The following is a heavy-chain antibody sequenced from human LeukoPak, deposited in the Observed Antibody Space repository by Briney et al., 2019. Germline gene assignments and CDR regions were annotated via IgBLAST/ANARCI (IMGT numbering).Heavy chain of an antibody. CDR1: GFTFSSYA. CDR3: ARCDSKAAIIVGLFDN. V-gene: IGHV3-30-3*01. Sequence: GGSLRLSCVTSGFTFSSYALHWVRQAPGKGLEWVAVISGFGFSKYYADSVKGRFTISRDNSKSTMYLEINSLRTEDTAVYHCARCDSKAAIIVGLFDNWGQGTLVTVS. D-gene: IGHD2-15*01. J-gene: IGHJ4*02. CDR2: ISGFGFSK.